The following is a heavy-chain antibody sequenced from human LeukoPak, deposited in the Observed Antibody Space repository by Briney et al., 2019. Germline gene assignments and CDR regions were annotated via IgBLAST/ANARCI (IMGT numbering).Heavy chain of an antibody. D-gene: IGHD3-16*01. CDR2: INQDGSII. CDR1: GFTFSGYW. Sequence: GGSLRLSCAASGFTFSGYWMSWVRQAPGKGLEWVANINQDGSIIHYVDSAKGRFTISRDNAKNSLYLQMNYLRAEDTALYYCAKAVIPNAYQGTYYMDVWGKGTTVTVSS. J-gene: IGHJ6*03. CDR3: AKAVIPNAYQGTYYMDV. V-gene: IGHV3-7*01.